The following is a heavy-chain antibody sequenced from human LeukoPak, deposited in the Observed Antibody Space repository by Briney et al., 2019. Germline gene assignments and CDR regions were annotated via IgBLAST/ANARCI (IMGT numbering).Heavy chain of an antibody. CDR2: IYHTGST. D-gene: IGHD4-23*01. V-gene: IGHV4-30-2*01. J-gene: IGHJ4*02. CDR3: ARGPFNSREFDY. Sequence: SETLSLTCDVSGGSISSGLYSWSWIRQPLGKGLEWIGYIYHTGSTYYNPSLKSRVTISVDKSKNQFSLKLSSVTAADTAVYYCARGPFNSREFDYWGQGSLVTVSS. CDR1: GGSISSGLYS.